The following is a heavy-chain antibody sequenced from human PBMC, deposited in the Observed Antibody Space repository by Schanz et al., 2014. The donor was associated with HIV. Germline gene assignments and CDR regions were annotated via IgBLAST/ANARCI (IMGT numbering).Heavy chain of an antibody. CDR3: ARQYDY. CDR2: ISHDGSKK. Sequence: QLLESGGGLVQPGGLLRLSCAASGFTFSSYGMYWVRQAPGKGLEWVAVISHDGSKKYYADSVRGRITISRDTAKNSLYLQMNSLRDDDTAVYYCARQYDYWGRGTLVTVSS. V-gene: IGHV3-30*03. CDR1: GFTFSSYG. J-gene: IGHJ4*02.